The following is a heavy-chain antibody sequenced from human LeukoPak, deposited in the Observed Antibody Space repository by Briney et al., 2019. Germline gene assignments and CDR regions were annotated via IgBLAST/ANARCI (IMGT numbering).Heavy chain of an antibody. CDR3: ARDGGSSSGWYPGY. J-gene: IGHJ4*02. V-gene: IGHV3-21*01. CDR2: ISTSSSYI. D-gene: IGHD6-13*01. CDR1: GFTFGSYS. Sequence: GGSLRLSCAASGFTFGSYSMNWVRQAPGKGLEWVSSISTSSSYIYYADSVKGRFTISRDNAKNSLYLQMNSLRADDTAVYYCARDGGSSSGWYPGYWGQGTLVTVSS.